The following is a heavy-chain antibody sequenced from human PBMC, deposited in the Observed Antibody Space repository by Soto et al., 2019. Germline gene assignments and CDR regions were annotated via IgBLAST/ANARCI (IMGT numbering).Heavy chain of an antibody. CDR2: INAGNGDT. J-gene: IGHJ4*02. D-gene: IGHD1-1*01. V-gene: IGHV1-3*01. CDR1: RYSFTTYA. Sequence: GASVKVSCKASRYSFTTYALHWVRQAPGQRLEWMGWINAGNGDTKYSEKFQGRVTITRDTSANTVYMELSSLRSEDTSVYYCARDPGTGAALRAYHFDYWGQGTLVTVSS. CDR3: ARDPGTGAALRAYHFDY.